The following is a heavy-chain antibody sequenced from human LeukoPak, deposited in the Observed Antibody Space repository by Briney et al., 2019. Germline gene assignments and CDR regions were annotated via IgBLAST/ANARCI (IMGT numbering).Heavy chain of an antibody. Sequence: PSETLSLTCTVSGGSISSGSYYWSWIRQPAGKGLEWIGRIYTSGSTNYNPSLKSRVTISVDTSKNQFSLKLSSVTAADTAVYYCARDRTHYYESSGYYSRWEYWGQGTLVTVSS. V-gene: IGHV4-61*02. CDR3: ARDRTHYYESSGYYSRWEY. CDR1: GGSISSGSYY. D-gene: IGHD3-22*01. CDR2: IYTSGST. J-gene: IGHJ4*02.